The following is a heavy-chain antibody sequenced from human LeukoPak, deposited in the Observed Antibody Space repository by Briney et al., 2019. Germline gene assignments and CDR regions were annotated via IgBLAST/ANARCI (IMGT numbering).Heavy chain of an antibody. CDR3: AKDLGWSYFDY. CDR2: ISYDGSNK. CDR1: GFTFSSYG. J-gene: IGHJ4*02. D-gene: IGHD6-19*01. V-gene: IGHV3-30*18. Sequence: HPGRSLRLSCAASGFTFSSYGMHWVRQAPGKGLEWVAVISYDGSNKYYADSVKGRFTISRDNSKNTLYLQMNSLRAEDTAVYCCAKDLGWSYFDYWGQGTLVTVSS.